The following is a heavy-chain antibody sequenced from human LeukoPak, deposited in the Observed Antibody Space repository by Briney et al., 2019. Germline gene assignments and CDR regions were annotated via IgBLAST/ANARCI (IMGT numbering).Heavy chain of an antibody. CDR3: ARDREGRAFGAFDI. D-gene: IGHD3-10*01. J-gene: IGHJ3*02. CDR2: IYYSGST. CDR1: GGSISSYY. Sequence: ASETLSLTCTVSGGSISSYYWSWIRQPPGKGLEWIGYIYYSGSTNYNPSLKSRVTISVDTSKNQFSLKLSSVTAADTAVYYCARDREGRAFGAFDIWGQGTMVTVSS. V-gene: IGHV4-59*01.